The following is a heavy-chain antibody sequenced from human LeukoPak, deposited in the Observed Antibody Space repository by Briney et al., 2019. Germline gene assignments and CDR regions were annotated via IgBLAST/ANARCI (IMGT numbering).Heavy chain of an antibody. CDR1: GYTFDGYH. D-gene: IGHD2-2*01. CDR3: ARDYCSSTSCLFDY. Sequence: ASVEVSCKASGYTFDGYHMHWVRQAPGQGLEWMGRINPNSGDTNYAQKFQGRVTMTRDTSISTAYMELSRLRSDDTAVYYCARDYCSSTSCLFDYWGQGTLVTVSS. V-gene: IGHV1-2*06. CDR2: INPNSGDT. J-gene: IGHJ4*02.